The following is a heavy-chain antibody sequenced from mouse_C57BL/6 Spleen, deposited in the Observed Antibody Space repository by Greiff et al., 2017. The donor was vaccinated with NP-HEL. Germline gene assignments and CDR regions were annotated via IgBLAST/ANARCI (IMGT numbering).Heavy chain of an antibody. CDR1: GYAFSSYW. CDR2: IYPGDGDT. D-gene: IGHD1-1*01. V-gene: IGHV1-80*01. CDR3: VPITTVSFYWYFDV. Sequence: QVQLQQSGAELVKPGASVKISCKASGYAFSSYWMNWVKQRPGKGLEWIGQIYPGDGDTNYNGKFKGKATLTADKSSSTAYMQLSSLTSEDSAVYFCVPITTVSFYWYFDVWGTGTTVTVSS. J-gene: IGHJ1*03.